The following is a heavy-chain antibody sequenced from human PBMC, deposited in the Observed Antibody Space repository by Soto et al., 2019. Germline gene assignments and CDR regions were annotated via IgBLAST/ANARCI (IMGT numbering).Heavy chain of an antibody. V-gene: IGHV1-69*01. CDR1: GGTFSSYA. CDR3: ANNRGGGNYGSYFFDS. J-gene: IGHJ4*02. CDR2: IIPIFGTS. D-gene: IGHD1-26*01. Sequence: QVQLVQSGAEVKKPGSSVKVSCKASGGTFSSYAINWVRQTPGQGLEWMGGIIPIFGTSNYAQKFQGRVTITAGDSTSTAYMELSSLRSEDTAVYYCANNRGGGNYGSYFFDSWGQGTLVTVSS.